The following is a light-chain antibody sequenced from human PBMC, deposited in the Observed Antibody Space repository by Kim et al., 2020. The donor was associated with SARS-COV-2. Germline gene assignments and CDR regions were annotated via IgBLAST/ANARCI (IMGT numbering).Light chain of an antibody. CDR1: SLRSYY. V-gene: IGLV3-19*01. Sequence: SSELTQDPAVSVALGQTVRITCQGDSLRSYYATWYKQKPGQAPILVIYGKNNRPSGIPDRFSGSSSGNTASLTITGTQAGDEADYYCNSRDSNDNVVFGGGPQLT. CDR3: NSRDSNDNVV. CDR2: GKN. J-gene: IGLJ2*01.